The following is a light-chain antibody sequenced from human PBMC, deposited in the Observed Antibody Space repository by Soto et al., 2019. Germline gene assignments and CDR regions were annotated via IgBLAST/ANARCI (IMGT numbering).Light chain of an antibody. Sequence: EIVLTQSPGTLSLSPGERATLSCRAGQSVSASYLAWYQQKAGQAPRLLIYGVSHRATGIPDRFSASGSGTYFTITISRLEPEYFAVYYCQQFGSSLSTFGQGTKLEIK. J-gene: IGKJ2*01. CDR3: QQFGSSLST. CDR2: GVS. V-gene: IGKV3-20*01. CDR1: QSVSASY.